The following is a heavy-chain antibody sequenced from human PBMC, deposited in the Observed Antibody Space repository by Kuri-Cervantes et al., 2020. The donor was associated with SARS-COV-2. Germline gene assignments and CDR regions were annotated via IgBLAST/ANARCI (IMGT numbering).Heavy chain of an antibody. J-gene: IGHJ4*02. CDR1: GFTFDDYA. Sequence: SLKISCAASGFTFDDYAMHWVRQAPGKGLEWVSGISWNSGSIGYADSVKGRFTISRDSAKNSLYLQMNSLRAEDTALYYCAKDFGTMVQGVIDYWGQGTLVTVSS. CDR3: AKDFGTMVQGVIDY. D-gene: IGHD3-10*01. V-gene: IGHV3-9*01. CDR2: ISWNSGSI.